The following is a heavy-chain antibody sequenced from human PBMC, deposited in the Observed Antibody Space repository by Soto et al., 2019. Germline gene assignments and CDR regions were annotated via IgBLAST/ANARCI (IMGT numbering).Heavy chain of an antibody. CDR2: IYHSGST. J-gene: IGHJ3*02. CDR3: ARDLKASSGWYVGSAFDI. Sequence: SETLSLTCAVSGGSISSSNWWSWVRQPPGKGLEWIGEIYHSGSTNYNPSLKSRVTISVDKSKNQFSLKLSSVTAADTAVYYCARDLKASSGWYVGSAFDIWGQGTMVTVSS. D-gene: IGHD6-19*01. CDR1: GGSISSSNW. V-gene: IGHV4-4*02.